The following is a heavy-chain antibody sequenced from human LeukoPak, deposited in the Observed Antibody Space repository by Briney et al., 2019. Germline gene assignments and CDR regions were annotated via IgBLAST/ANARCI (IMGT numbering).Heavy chain of an antibody. D-gene: IGHD3-22*01. CDR2: ISYDGSNK. V-gene: IGHV3-30*03. CDR3: AREGTPTGYYDSSGYFDWYFDL. CDR1: GFTFSSYG. Sequence: GGSLRLSCAASGFTFSSYGMHWVRQAPGKGLEWVAVISYDGSNKYYADSVKGRFTISRHNSKNTLYLQMNSLRAEDTAVYYCAREGTPTGYYDSSGYFDWYFDLWGRGTLVTVSS. J-gene: IGHJ2*01.